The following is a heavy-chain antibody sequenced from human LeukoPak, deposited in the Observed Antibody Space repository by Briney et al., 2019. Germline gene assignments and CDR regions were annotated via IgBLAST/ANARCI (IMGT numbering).Heavy chain of an antibody. Sequence: PSETLSLTCAVYGGSFSGYYWSWIRQPPGKGLEWIGEINHSGSTNYNPSLKSRVTISVDTSKNQFSLKLSSVTAADTAVYYCARDTGSEGMDYWGQGTLVTVSS. CDR2: INHSGST. V-gene: IGHV4-34*01. CDR3: ARDTGSEGMDY. CDR1: GGSFSGYY. J-gene: IGHJ4*02. D-gene: IGHD3-10*01.